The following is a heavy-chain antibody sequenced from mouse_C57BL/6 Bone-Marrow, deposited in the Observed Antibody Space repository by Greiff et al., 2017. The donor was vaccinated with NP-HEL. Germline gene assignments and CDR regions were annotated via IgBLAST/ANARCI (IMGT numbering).Heavy chain of an antibody. V-gene: IGHV1-15*01. J-gene: IGHJ2*01. CDR1: GYTFTDYE. CDR2: IDPETGGT. D-gene: IGHD1-1*01. CDR3: TRSYGSIDY. Sequence: QVQLKQSGAELVRPGASVTLSCKASGYTFTDYEMHWVKQTPVHGLEWIGAIDPETGGTAYNQKFKGKAILNADKSSSTAYMELRSLTSEDSAVYYCTRSYGSIDYWGQGTTLTVSS.